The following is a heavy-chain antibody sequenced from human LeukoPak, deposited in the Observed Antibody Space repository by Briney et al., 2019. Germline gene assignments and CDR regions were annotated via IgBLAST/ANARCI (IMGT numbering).Heavy chain of an antibody. D-gene: IGHD2-2*01. CDR1: GGSISSGGYY. J-gene: IGHJ5*02. CDR2: IYYSGST. V-gene: IGHV4-31*03. Sequence: SETLSLTCTVSGGSISSGGYYWSWIRQHPGKGLEWIGYIYYSGSTYYNPSLKSRVTISVDTSKNQFSLKLSFVTATDTAVYYCARGAQVVPAASPDWFDPWGQGTLVTVSS. CDR3: ARGAQVVPAASPDWFDP.